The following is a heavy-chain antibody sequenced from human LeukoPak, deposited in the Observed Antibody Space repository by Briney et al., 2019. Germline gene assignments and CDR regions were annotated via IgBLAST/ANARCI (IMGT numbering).Heavy chain of an antibody. V-gene: IGHV3-7*03. CDR2: IKQDGSEK. Sequence: TGGSLRLSCAASGFTFSSYWMSWVRQAPGKGLEWVANIKQDGSEKYYVDSVKGRSTISRDNSKNTLYLQMNSLRAEDTAVYYCAKCGYGGYYYYGMDVWGQGTTVTVSS. D-gene: IGHD4-23*01. CDR3: AKCGYGGYYYYGMDV. CDR1: GFTFSSYW. J-gene: IGHJ6*02.